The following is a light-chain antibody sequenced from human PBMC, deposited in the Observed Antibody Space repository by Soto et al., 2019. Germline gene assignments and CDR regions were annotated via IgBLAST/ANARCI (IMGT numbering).Light chain of an antibody. J-gene: IGLJ1*01. CDR1: SSDVGGYNY. Sequence: QSALTQPRSVSGSPGQSVTISCTGTSSDVGGYNYVSWYQQHPDKAPKFMIYDVSERPSGVPDRFSGSKSGNTASLTISGLQAEDEADYYCCSYAGNYYVFGTGTKVTVL. V-gene: IGLV2-11*01. CDR3: CSYAGNYYV. CDR2: DVS.